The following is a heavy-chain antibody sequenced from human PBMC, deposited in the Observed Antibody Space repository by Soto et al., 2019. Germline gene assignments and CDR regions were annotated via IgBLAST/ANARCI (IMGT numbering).Heavy chain of an antibody. CDR2: INPNNGAT. CDR1: RYIFTAYF. J-gene: IGHJ5*02. D-gene: IGHD1-1*01. CDR3: ASHDPGARFDP. V-gene: IGHV1-2*02. Sequence: SVKVSCKAPRYIFTAYFIHWVRQAPGQRREWLGWINPNNGATHYGLSFQGRVTMTMDTSISTAYVELSSLRSDDTAVYYCASHDPGARFDPWGQGTLVTVSS.